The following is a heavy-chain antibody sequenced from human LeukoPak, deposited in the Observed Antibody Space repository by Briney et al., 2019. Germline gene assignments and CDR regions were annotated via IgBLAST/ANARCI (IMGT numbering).Heavy chain of an antibody. J-gene: IGHJ3*02. Sequence: SQTLSLTCAISGDSVSSNSAAWNWIRQSPSRGLEWLGRTYYRSKWYNDYAVSVKSRITINPDTSKNQFSVQLNSVTPEDTAVYYCARERPKGMVRGVITLDAFDIWGQGTMVTVSS. CDR2: TYYRSKWYN. CDR3: ARERPKGMVRGVITLDAFDI. D-gene: IGHD3-10*01. CDR1: GDSVSSNSAA. V-gene: IGHV6-1*01.